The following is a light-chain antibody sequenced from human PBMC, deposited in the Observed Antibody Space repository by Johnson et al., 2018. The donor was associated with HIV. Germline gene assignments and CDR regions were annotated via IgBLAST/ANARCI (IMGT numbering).Light chain of an antibody. CDR2: DNN. CDR1: SSNIGNNY. Sequence: SVLTQPPSVSAAPGQKVTISCSGSSSNIGNNYVSWYQQLPGTAPKLLIYDNNKRPSGIPDRFSGSKSGTSATLAITGLQTGGEADYYCGTWDSSLSALAFGTGTKVTVL. CDR3: GTWDSSLSALA. V-gene: IGLV1-51*01. J-gene: IGLJ1*01.